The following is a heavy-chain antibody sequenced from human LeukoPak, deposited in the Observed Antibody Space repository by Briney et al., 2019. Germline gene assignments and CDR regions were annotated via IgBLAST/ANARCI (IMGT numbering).Heavy chain of an antibody. CDR1: GFTFSSYG. CDR3: AKPKYYDSSGYCPFFDY. D-gene: IGHD3-22*01. Sequence: PGGSLRLSCAASGFTFSSYGMRWVRQAPGKGLEWVSAISGSGGSTYYADSVKGRFTISRDNSKNTLYLQMNSLRAEDTAVYYCAKPKYYDSSGYCPFFDYWGQGTLVTVSS. J-gene: IGHJ4*02. V-gene: IGHV3-23*01. CDR2: ISGSGGST.